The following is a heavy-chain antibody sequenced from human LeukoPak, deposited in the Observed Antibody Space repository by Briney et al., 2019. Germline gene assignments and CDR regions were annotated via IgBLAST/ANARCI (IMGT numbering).Heavy chain of an antibody. CDR1: GFTFSSYG. V-gene: IGHV3-33*01. D-gene: IGHD5-12*01. CDR3: ARDIVATSYYYYGMDV. J-gene: IGHJ6*02. CDR2: IWYDGSNK. Sequence: GRSLRLSCAASGFTFSSYGMHWVRQAPGKGLEWVAVIWYDGSNKYYADSVKGRFTISRDNSKNTLYLQMNSLRAEDTAVYYCARDIVATSYYYYGMDVWGQGTTVTVSS.